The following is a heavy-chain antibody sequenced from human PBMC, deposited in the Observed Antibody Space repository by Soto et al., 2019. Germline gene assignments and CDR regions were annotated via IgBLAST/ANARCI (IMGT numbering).Heavy chain of an antibody. J-gene: IGHJ2*01. CDR3: ARGVSGIAARRHWYFDL. V-gene: IGHV4-59*01. D-gene: IGHD6-6*01. Sequence: SETLSLTCTVSGGSISSYYWSWIRQPPGKGLEWIGYIYYSGSTNYNPSLKSRVTISVDTSKNQFSLKLSSVTAADTAVYYCARGVSGIAARRHWYFDLWGRGTLVTVSS. CDR1: GGSISSYY. CDR2: IYYSGST.